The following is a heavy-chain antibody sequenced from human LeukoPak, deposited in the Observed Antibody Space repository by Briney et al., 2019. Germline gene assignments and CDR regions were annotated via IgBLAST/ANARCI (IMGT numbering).Heavy chain of an antibody. CDR1: GFTFSSYW. CDR3: ARGGGMVRGVRNPNYFDY. D-gene: IGHD3-10*01. J-gene: IGHJ4*02. Sequence: GGSLRLSCAASGFTFSSYWMHWVRQAPGKGLVWVSRINSDGSSTSYADSVKGRFTISRDNAKNTLYLQMNSLRAEDTAVYYCARGGGMVRGVRNPNYFDYWGQGTLVTVSP. V-gene: IGHV3-74*01. CDR2: INSDGSST.